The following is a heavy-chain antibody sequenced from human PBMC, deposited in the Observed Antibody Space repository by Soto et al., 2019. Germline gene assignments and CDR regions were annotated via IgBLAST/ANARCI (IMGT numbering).Heavy chain of an antibody. Sequence: GGSLRLSCAASGFTFSSYSMNWVRQAPGKGLEWVSYISSSSSTIYYADSVKGRFTISRDNAKNSLYLQMNSLRAEDTAVYYCARVGGGYDSEHPDAFDIWGQGTMVTVSS. D-gene: IGHD5-12*01. J-gene: IGHJ3*02. CDR3: ARVGGGYDSEHPDAFDI. V-gene: IGHV3-48*04. CDR1: GFTFSSYS. CDR2: ISSSSSTI.